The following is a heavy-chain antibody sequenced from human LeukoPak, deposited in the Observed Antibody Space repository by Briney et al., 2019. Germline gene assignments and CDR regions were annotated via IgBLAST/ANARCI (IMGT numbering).Heavy chain of an antibody. Sequence: PGGSLRLSCAASGFTFSSYEMNWVRQAPGKGLEWVSYISSSGSTIYYADSVKGRFTISRDNAKNSLYLQMNSLRAEDTAVYYCAREQYYYDRSGCVDYWGQGTLVTVSS. V-gene: IGHV3-48*03. D-gene: IGHD3-22*01. CDR1: GFTFSSYE. J-gene: IGHJ4*02. CDR2: ISSSGSTI. CDR3: AREQYYYDRSGCVDY.